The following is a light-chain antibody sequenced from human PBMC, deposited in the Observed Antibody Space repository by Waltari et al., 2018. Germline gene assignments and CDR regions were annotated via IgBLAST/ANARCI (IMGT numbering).Light chain of an antibody. J-gene: IGKJ2*01. V-gene: IGKV3-20*01. Sequence: DIVLTQSPGTLSLSPGARATLSCRASQSVSSSYLAWYQQKPGQAPRLLFYGVSSRATGIPDRFSGSGSGTDFTLTLSRLEPEDFAVYYCQQFGSSPPTFGQGTKLEIK. CDR1: QSVSSSY. CDR2: GVS. CDR3: QQFGSSPPT.